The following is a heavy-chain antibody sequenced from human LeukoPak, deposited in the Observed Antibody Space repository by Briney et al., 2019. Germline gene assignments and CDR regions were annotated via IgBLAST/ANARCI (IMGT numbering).Heavy chain of an antibody. CDR2: ISGYNGNT. CDR3: ARDYYGSGTYPYFDF. CDR1: GYTFTSYD. Sequence: ASVKVSCKASGYTFTSYDISWVRQAPGQGLEWMGWISGYNGNTNYAQKLQGRISMTTDTSTTTAYMELRSLRSDDTAVYYCARDYYGSGTYPYFDFWGQGTLVTVSS. V-gene: IGHV1-18*01. D-gene: IGHD3-10*01. J-gene: IGHJ4*02.